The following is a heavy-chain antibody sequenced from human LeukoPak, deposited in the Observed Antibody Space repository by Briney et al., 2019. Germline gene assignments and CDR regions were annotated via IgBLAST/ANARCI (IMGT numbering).Heavy chain of an antibody. Sequence: ASVKVSCKASGYTFTSYDINWVRQATGQGLEWMGWMNPNSGNTGYAQKFQGRVTMTRNTSISTAYMELSSLRSEDTAVYYCARVRRRCSGGSCYSFNYWGQGTLVTVSS. CDR1: GYTFTSYD. D-gene: IGHD2-15*01. CDR3: ARVRRRCSGGSCYSFNY. V-gene: IGHV1-8*01. J-gene: IGHJ4*02. CDR2: MNPNSGNT.